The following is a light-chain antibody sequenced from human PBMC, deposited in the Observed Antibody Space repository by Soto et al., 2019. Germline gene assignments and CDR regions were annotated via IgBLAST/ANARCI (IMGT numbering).Light chain of an antibody. Sequence: DIQMTQSPSSLYASVGDRVTITCRASQTIRNSLNWYQQKPGKAPRLLIYAASSLQSGVPSRFSGSGSGTDFTLTIICLQPEDFATFYCQQSYNSPPTFGQGTKVDIK. CDR1: QTIRNS. CDR3: QQSYNSPPT. CDR2: AAS. J-gene: IGKJ1*01. V-gene: IGKV1-39*01.